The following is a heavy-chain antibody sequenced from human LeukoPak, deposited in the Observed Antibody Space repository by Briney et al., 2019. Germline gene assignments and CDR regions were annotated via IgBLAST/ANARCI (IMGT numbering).Heavy chain of an antibody. V-gene: IGHV4-59*01. CDR1: GGSISSYY. J-gene: IGHJ1*01. CDR2: IYYSGST. D-gene: IGHD6-19*01. Sequence: SETLSLTCTVSGGSISSYYWNWIRQPPGKGLEWIGYIYYSGSTNCNPSLKSRVTISVDTSKNQFSLKLSSVTAADTAVYYCARGGWYPESFQHWGQGALVTVSS. CDR3: ARGGWYPESFQH.